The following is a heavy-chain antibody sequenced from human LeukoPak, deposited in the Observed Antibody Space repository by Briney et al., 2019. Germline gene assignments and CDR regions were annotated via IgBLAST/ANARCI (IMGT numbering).Heavy chain of an antibody. V-gene: IGHV3-30*02. J-gene: IGHJ4*02. CDR3: ANDHSTYYYRSGSHQFDY. CDR1: GFTFSSYG. Sequence: QPGGSLRLSCAASGFTFSSYGMHWVRQAPGKGLEWVVYIRYDGSNKYYADSVKGRFTISRDNSKNTLYLQMNSLRAEDTAVYYCANDHSTYYYRSGSHQFDYWGQGTLVTVSS. D-gene: IGHD3-10*01. CDR2: IRYDGSNK.